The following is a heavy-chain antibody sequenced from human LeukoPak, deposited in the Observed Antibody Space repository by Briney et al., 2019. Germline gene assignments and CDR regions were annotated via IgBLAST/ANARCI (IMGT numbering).Heavy chain of an antibody. D-gene: IGHD4-17*01. CDR2: ISGSGGST. J-gene: IGHJ4*02. V-gene: IGHV3-23*01. Sequence: GGSLRLSCAASGFTFSSYAMSWVRQAPGKGLEWVSAISGSGGSTYYADSVKGRFTISRDNSKNTLYLQMNSLKTEDTAVYYCTTIYGDFKLYCFDYWGQGTLVTVSS. CDR1: GFTFSSYA. CDR3: TTIYGDFKLYCFDY.